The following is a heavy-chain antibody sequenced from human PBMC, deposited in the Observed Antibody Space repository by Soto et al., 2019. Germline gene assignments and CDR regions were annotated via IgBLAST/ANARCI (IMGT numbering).Heavy chain of an antibody. J-gene: IGHJ4*02. CDR3: ARDSWPKSSWYSQLDY. CDR1: GYTFTSYA. D-gene: IGHD6-19*01. Sequence: ASVKVSCKASGYTFTSYAMHLVRQAPGQRLEWMGWINAGNGNTKYSQRFQGRVTITADESTTTVYMELTSLRSEDTAVYYCARDSWPKSSWYSQLDYWGQGTLVTVSS. CDR2: INAGNGNT. V-gene: IGHV1-3*01.